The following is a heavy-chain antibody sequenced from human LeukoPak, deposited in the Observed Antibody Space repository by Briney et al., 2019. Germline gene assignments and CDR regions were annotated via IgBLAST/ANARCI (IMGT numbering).Heavy chain of an antibody. CDR1: GFTFSSYA. CDR2: ISGGNT. J-gene: IGHJ4*02. D-gene: IGHD5-18*01. V-gene: IGHV3-23*01. Sequence: PGGCLRLSCAASGFTFSSYAMSWVRQAPGKGLEWVSAISGGNTYYADSVKGRFTISRDNSKNTLYLQVNSLRAEDTAVYYCAKGNGYSYGRYYFDYWGQGTLVTVSS. CDR3: AKGNGYSYGRYYFDY.